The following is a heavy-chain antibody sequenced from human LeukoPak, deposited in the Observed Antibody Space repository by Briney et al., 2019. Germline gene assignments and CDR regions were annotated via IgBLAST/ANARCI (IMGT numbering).Heavy chain of an antibody. V-gene: IGHV4-39*01. CDR3: AGQPRETKPNWFDP. CDR2: IYYSGST. CDR1: GGSISSSSYY. D-gene: IGHD1/OR15-1a*01. J-gene: IGHJ5*02. Sequence: SETLSLTCTVSGGSISSSSYYWGWIRQPPGKGLEWIGSIYYSGSTYYNPSLKSRVTISVDTSKNQFSLKLSSVTAADTAVYYCAGQPRETKPNWFDPWGQGTLVTVSS.